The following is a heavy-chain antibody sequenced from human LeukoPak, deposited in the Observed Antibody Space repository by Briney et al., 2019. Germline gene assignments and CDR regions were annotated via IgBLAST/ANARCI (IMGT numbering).Heavy chain of an antibody. CDR1: GFTFSTYA. J-gene: IGHJ4*02. CDR3: AKDRAYYSDSSGYYLVRAYDY. D-gene: IGHD3-22*01. CDR2: ISGSGGST. Sequence: HPGGSLRLSCAASGFTFSTYAMSWVRQAPGKGLEGVSSISGSGGSTFYADSVKGRFTISRDNSKNTLYLQMNSLRAEHTAVYYCAKDRAYYSDSSGYYLVRAYDYWGQGTLVTVSS. V-gene: IGHV3-23*01.